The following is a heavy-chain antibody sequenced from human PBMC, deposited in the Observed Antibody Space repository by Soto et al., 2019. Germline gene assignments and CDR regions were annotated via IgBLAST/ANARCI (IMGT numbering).Heavy chain of an antibody. Sequence: GASVKVSCKASGYTFTSYGISWVRQAPGQGLEWMGWISAYNGNTNYAQKLQGRVTMTTDTSTSTAYMELRSPRSDDTAVYYCARDSDIVLVPAAMGRWFDPWGQGTLVTVSS. J-gene: IGHJ5*02. CDR3: ARDSDIVLVPAAMGRWFDP. V-gene: IGHV1-18*01. D-gene: IGHD2-2*01. CDR1: GYTFTSYG. CDR2: ISAYNGNT.